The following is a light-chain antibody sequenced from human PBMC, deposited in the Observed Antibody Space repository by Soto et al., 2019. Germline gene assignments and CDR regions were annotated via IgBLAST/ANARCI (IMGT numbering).Light chain of an antibody. Sequence: QSVLTQPASVSGSPGQSITISCTGTSSDVGSYNLVSWYQQHPGKAPKLMIYGVNKRPSGVSNRFSGSKSGNTASLTISGLQAEDEADYYCFSYAGISPFYVFGTGTKVTVL. CDR1: SSDVGSYNL. V-gene: IGLV2-23*02. CDR3: FSYAGISPFYV. CDR2: GVN. J-gene: IGLJ1*01.